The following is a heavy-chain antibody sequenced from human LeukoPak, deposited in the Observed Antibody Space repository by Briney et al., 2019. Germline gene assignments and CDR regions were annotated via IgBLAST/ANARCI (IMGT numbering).Heavy chain of an antibody. Sequence: GGSLRLSCAASGFTFNSYWMHWVGKAPGKGRVWVSRIDGDDSRTNYADSVKGRFTISRDNARNTLYLQINSLRAEDTAVYYCAREGYSSGCDYWGQGTLVTVSS. V-gene: IGHV3-74*01. CDR3: AREGYSSGCDY. CDR1: GFTFNSYW. J-gene: IGHJ4*02. CDR2: IDGDDSRT. D-gene: IGHD6-19*01.